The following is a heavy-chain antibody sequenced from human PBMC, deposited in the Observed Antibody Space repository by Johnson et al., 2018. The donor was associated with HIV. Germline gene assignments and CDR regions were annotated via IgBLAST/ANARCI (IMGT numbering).Heavy chain of an antibody. CDR1: GFAVSSYG. CDR2: ISYDGSNE. CDR3: ARSGRPLVVVTAYDAFDV. D-gene: IGHD2-15*01. J-gene: IGHJ3*01. Sequence: QVQLVESGGGVVQPGKSLRLSCVASGFAVSSYGMHWVRQVPGKGLEWVAVISYDGSNEYYADSVRGRFTISRDNSKNTLYLQMNSLRPEDTAVYYCARSGRPLVVVTAYDAFDVWGQGTMVTVSS. V-gene: IGHV3-30*03.